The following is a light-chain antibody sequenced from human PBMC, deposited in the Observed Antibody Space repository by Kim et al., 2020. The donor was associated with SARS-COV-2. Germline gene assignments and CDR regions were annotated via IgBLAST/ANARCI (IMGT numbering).Light chain of an antibody. CDR3: QQYTIWPLT. CDR2: DIS. J-gene: IGKJ4*01. V-gene: IGKV3-15*01. Sequence: VSQGERATLSGRASQSVSSNLGWYQQMPGQAPRLLIYDISTRATGIPARFSGSGSATEFTLTISSLQSEDFAVYYCQQYTIWPLTFGGGTKVDIK. CDR1: QSVSSN.